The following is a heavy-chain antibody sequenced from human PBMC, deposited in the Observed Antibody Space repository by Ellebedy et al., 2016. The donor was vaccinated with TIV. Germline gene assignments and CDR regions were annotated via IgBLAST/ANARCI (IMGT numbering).Heavy chain of an antibody. V-gene: IGHV3-7*01. Sequence: GESLKISCAASGFTFSSYWMSWVRQAPGKGLEWVANIKQDGSEKYHVDSVKGRFTISRDNAKNSLYLQMNSLRAEDTAVYYCARGYASPNYWGQGTLVTVSS. CDR3: ARGYASPNY. CDR2: IKQDGSEK. CDR1: GFTFSSYW. J-gene: IGHJ4*02. D-gene: IGHD2-8*01.